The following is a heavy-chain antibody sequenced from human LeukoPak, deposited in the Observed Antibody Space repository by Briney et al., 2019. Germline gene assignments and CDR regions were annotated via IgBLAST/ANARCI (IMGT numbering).Heavy chain of an antibody. CDR1: GFTVSSNY. V-gene: IGHV3-53*01. J-gene: IGHJ4*02. Sequence: PGGSLRLSCVVSGFTVSSNYMSWVRQAPGKGLEWVSVLYSGGNTYHADSVKGRFTISRDNSKNTLYLQMNSLRAEDTAVYYCARVGASSSFGYWGQGTLVTVSS. D-gene: IGHD6-13*01. CDR3: ARVGASSSFGY. CDR2: LYSGGNT.